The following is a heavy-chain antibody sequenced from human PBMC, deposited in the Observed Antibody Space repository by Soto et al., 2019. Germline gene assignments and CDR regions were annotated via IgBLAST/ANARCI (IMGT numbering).Heavy chain of an antibody. D-gene: IGHD6-13*01. CDR3: ARSERAAGTDWWFHP. Sequence: QLQLQESGPGLVKPSETLSLTCTVSGGSISSSSFHWGWIRQPPGKGLEWIGSIYYSGSTYYSPSLKSRVTISVDTSKNQFSLKLSSETAADTAVYYCARSERAAGTDWWFHPWGQGTLVTVSS. V-gene: IGHV4-39*01. J-gene: IGHJ5*02. CDR2: IYYSGST. CDR1: GGSISSSSFH.